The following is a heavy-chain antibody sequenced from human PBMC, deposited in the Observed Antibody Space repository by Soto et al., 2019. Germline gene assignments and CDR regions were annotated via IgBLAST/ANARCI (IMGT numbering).Heavy chain of an antibody. Sequence: GGSLRLSCAVSGFTFSTDWMHWVRQAPGKGLEWVSRIKNDGGSTSYADSVKGRFTISRDNAKNTLYLQMNSLRAEDTAVYYCARPYYDYIWGSYRSGLDYWGQGTLVTVSS. V-gene: IGHV3-74*01. J-gene: IGHJ4*02. D-gene: IGHD3-16*02. CDR1: GFTFSTDW. CDR3: ARPYYDYIWGSYRSGLDY. CDR2: IKNDGGST.